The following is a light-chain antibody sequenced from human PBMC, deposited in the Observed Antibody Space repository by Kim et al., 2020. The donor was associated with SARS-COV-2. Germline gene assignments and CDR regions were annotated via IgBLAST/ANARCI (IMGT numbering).Light chain of an antibody. V-gene: IGLV3-19*01. CDR1: NLRSYY. CDR3: FSRDISGHHWV. Sequence: SSELTQDPAVSVALGQTVRITCQGDNLRSYYASWYQQRPGQAPLLVIFGKNDRPSGIPDRFSGSSSGNTASLTIAGAQAEDEADYYCFSRDISGHHWVFGGGTQLTVL. J-gene: IGLJ3*02. CDR2: GKN.